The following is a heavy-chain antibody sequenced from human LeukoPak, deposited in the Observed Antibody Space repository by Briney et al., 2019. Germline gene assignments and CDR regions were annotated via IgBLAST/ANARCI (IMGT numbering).Heavy chain of an antibody. V-gene: IGHV1-2*02. CDR2: INPNSGGT. D-gene: IGHD1-7*01. CDR1: GYTFTGYY. Sequence: ASVTVSCKASGYTFTGYYMHWVRQAPGQGLEWMGWINPNSGGTNYAQKFQGRVTMTGDTSISTAYMELSRLRSDDTAVYYCARDYSTGTTRGVFWFDPWGQGTLVTVSS. J-gene: IGHJ5*02. CDR3: ARDYSTGTTRGVFWFDP.